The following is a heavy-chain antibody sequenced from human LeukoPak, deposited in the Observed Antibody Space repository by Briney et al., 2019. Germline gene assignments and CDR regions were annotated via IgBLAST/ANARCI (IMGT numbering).Heavy chain of an antibody. J-gene: IGHJ4*02. CDR2: ISSSSSYI. Sequence: PGGSLRLSCAASGFTFSSYSMNWVRQAPGKGLEWVSSISSSSSYIYYADSVKGRFTISRDNAKNSVCLQMNSLRAEDTAVYYCAREGDYYCSGGSCYDYWGQGTLVTVSS. V-gene: IGHV3-21*06. D-gene: IGHD2-15*01. CDR3: AREGDYYCSGGSCYDY. CDR1: GFTFSSYS.